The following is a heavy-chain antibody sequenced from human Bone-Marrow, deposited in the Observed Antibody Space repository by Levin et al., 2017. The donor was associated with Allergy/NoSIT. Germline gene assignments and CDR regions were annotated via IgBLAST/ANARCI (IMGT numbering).Heavy chain of an antibody. J-gene: IGHJ4*01. V-gene: IGHV3-30*04. CDR3: ARDFGTTFARDPKNYFDS. CDR2: LSYDGTKD. Sequence: GGSLRLSCAASGFSFRMYSMTWVRQAPGKGLEWVAALSYDGTKDYFVDSVKGRFTVSRDGPNNTVYLQMSSLTVADTAIYFCARDFGTTFARDPKNYFDSWGPGTLVTVSS. D-gene: IGHD3-10*01. CDR1: GFSFRMYS.